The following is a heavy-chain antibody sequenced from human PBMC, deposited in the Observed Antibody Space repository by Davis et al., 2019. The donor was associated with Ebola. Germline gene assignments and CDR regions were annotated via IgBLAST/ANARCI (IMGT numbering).Heavy chain of an antibody. CDR1: GFTFSSYW. CDR2: INSDGSST. D-gene: IGHD6-6*01. J-gene: IGHJ4*02. CDR3: AREYSSSFVATLDY. V-gene: IGHV3-74*01. Sequence: GESLKISCAASGFTFSSYWMHWVRQAPGKGLVWVSRINSDGSSTSYADSVKGRFTISRDNAKNTLYLQMNSLRAEDTAVYYCAREYSSSFVATLDYWGQGTLVTVSS.